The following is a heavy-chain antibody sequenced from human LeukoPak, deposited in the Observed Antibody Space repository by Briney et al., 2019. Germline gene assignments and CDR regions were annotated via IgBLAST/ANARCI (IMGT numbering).Heavy chain of an antibody. CDR3: AREGPYSSGWYVTAFDY. V-gene: IGHV3-66*01. CDR2: IYSGGST. J-gene: IGHJ4*02. CDR1: GFTVSSNY. D-gene: IGHD6-19*01. Sequence: GGSLRLSRAASGFTVSSNYMSWVRQAPGKGLEWVSVIYSGGSTYYADSVKGRFTISRDNSKNTLYLQMNSLRAEDTAVYYCAREGPYSSGWYVTAFDYWGQGTLVTVSS.